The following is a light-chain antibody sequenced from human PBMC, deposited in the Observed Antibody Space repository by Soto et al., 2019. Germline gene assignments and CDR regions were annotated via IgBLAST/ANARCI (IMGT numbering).Light chain of an antibody. CDR3: QQSYSTPFT. CDR2: DAS. CDR1: QSISKY. Sequence: DIQMTQSPPSLSASVGDRVTITCRASQSISKYLHWYQQKPGKAPKVLIYDASSLQSGVPSRFSGSGSGADFTLTISSLQPEDFAIYYGQQSYSTPFTFGPGTKVDI. J-gene: IGKJ3*01. V-gene: IGKV1-39*01.